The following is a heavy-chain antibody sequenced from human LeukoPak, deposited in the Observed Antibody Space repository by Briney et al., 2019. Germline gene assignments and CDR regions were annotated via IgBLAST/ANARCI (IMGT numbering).Heavy chain of an antibody. V-gene: IGHV1-2*02. CDR1: GYTFTGYY. CDR3: AAAASTCGYFDY. CDR2: INPNSGGT. J-gene: IGHJ4*02. D-gene: IGHD6-13*01. Sequence: GASVKVSCKASGYTFTGYYMHWVRQAPGQGLEWMGWINPNSGGTNYAQNFQGRVTMTRDTSISTAYMELSRLRSDDTAVYYCAAAASTCGYFDYWGQGTLVTVSS.